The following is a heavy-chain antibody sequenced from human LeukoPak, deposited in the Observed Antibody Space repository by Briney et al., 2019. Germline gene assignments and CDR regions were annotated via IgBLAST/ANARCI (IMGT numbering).Heavy chain of an antibody. V-gene: IGHV4-30-4*01. CDR1: GGSISSGDYY. Sequence: SETLSLTCTVSGGSISSGDYYWSWIRQPPGKGLEWIGYIYYSGSTYYNPSLKSRVTISVDTSKNQFSLKLSSVTAADTAVYYCARNRLHYYYYGMDVWGQGTTVTVSS. J-gene: IGHJ6*02. CDR2: IYYSGST. CDR3: ARNRLHYYYYGMDV. D-gene: IGHD5-18*01.